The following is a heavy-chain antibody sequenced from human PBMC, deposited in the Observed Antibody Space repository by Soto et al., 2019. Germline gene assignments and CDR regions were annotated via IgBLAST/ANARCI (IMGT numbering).Heavy chain of an antibody. Sequence: GGSLRLSCAASGFTFSSYGMHWVRQAPGKGLEWVAVISYDGSNKYYADSVKGRFTISRDNSKNTLYLQTNSLRVEDTAVYYCARGTTTVASGIDYWGQGTLVTVSS. D-gene: IGHD4-17*01. J-gene: IGHJ4*02. CDR3: ARGTTTVASGIDY. V-gene: IGHV3-30-3*02. CDR2: ISYDGSNK. CDR1: GFTFSSYG.